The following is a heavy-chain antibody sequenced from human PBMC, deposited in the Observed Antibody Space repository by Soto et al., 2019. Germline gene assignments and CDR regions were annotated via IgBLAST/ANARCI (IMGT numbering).Heavy chain of an antibody. Sequence: QVQLVESGGGVVQPGRSLRLSCAASGFTFSSYGMHWVRQAPGKGLEWVAVISYDGRNKYYADSVKGRFTISRDNSKNTLYLQMNSLRAEDTAVYYCAALGTGTSYWGQGTLVTVSS. CDR2: ISYDGRNK. V-gene: IGHV3-30*03. J-gene: IGHJ4*02. CDR3: AALGTGTSY. D-gene: IGHD1-7*01. CDR1: GFTFSSYG.